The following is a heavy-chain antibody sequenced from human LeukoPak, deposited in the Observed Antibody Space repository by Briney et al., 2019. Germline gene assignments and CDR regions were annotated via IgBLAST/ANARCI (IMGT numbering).Heavy chain of an antibody. J-gene: IGHJ4*02. Sequence: GGSLRLSCAASGFTFSSYSMNWVRQAPGKGLEWVSSISSSSSYIYYADSVKGRFTISRDNSKNTVYLQMNSLRGEDTAVYYCAKDRGYYYGSGRGLEYWGQGTLVTVSS. CDR1: GFTFSSYS. CDR3: AKDRGYYYGSGRGLEY. V-gene: IGHV3-21*01. D-gene: IGHD3-10*01. CDR2: ISSSSSYI.